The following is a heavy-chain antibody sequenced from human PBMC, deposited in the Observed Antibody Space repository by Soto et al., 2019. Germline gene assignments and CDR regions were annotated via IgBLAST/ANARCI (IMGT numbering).Heavy chain of an antibody. J-gene: IGHJ3*02. CDR1: GYSFTSYW. CDR2: IDPSNSYT. CDR3: ARQASQLWLQGGAFDI. Sequence: PGESLKISCKGSGYSFTSYWISWVRQMPGKGLEWMGRIDPSNSYTNYSPSFQGHVTISADKSISTAYLQWSSLKASDTAMYYCARQASQLWLQGGAFDIWGQGTMVTVSS. D-gene: IGHD5-18*01. V-gene: IGHV5-10-1*01.